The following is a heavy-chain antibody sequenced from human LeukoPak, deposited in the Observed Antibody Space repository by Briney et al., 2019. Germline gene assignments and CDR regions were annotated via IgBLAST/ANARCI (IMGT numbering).Heavy chain of an antibody. D-gene: IGHD3-22*01. V-gene: IGHV1-18*01. Sequence: ASVKVSCKASGYTFTTYNINWVRQAPGQGLEWMGWISGYIGNTNYAQKLQGRVTMTTDTSTSTAYMELRSLKSDDTAVYYCASLKNYYDSSGYLVTDAFDIWGQGTMVTVSS. CDR2: ISGYIGNT. CDR3: ASLKNYYDSSGYLVTDAFDI. J-gene: IGHJ3*02. CDR1: GYTFTTYN.